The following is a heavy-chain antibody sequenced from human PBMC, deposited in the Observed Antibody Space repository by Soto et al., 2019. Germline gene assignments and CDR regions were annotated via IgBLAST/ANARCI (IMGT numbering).Heavy chain of an antibody. V-gene: IGHV3-21*01. J-gene: IGHJ4*02. CDR3: ARDRGVVAHFDY. Sequence: GGSLRLSCAASGFTFSSYSMNWVRQAPGKGLEWVSSISSSSSYIYYADSVKGRFTISRDNAKNPLYLQMNSLRAEDTAVYYCARDRGVVAHFDYWGQGTLVTVSS. CDR1: GFTFSSYS. CDR2: ISSSSSYI. D-gene: IGHD2-15*01.